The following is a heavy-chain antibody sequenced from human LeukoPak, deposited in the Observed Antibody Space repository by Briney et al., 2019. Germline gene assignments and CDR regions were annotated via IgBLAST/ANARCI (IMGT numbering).Heavy chain of an antibody. D-gene: IGHD7-27*01. CDR2: TSQSGDT. J-gene: IGHJ4*02. CDR1: GGSISSSNW. Sequence: PSETLSLTCAVSGGSISSSNWWGWVRQPPGKGLEWIGETSQSGDTKYNPSLKSRVTVSADKSTSQFSLKLTSVTAADSAVYYCATNVGKTFDHWGLGVLVTVSS. CDR3: ATNVGKTFDH. V-gene: IGHV4-4*02.